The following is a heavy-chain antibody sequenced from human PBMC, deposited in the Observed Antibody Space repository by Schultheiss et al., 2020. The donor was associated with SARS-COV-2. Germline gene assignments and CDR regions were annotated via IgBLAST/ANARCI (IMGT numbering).Heavy chain of an antibody. CDR1: GFTFSSYE. CDR2: ISSSGSTI. Sequence: GSLRLSCAASGFTFSSYEMNWVRQAPGKGLEWVSYISSSGSTIYYADSVKGRFTISRDNAKNSLYLQMNSLRAEDTAVYYCARDRTTVTTVPYGMDVWGQGTTVTVSS. CDR3: ARDRTTVTTVPYGMDV. V-gene: IGHV3-48*03. D-gene: IGHD4-17*01. J-gene: IGHJ6*02.